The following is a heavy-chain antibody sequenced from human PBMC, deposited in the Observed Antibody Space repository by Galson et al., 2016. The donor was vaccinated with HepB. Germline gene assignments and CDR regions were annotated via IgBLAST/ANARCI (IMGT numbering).Heavy chain of an antibody. Sequence: SLRLSCAASGFTFSSYAMHWVRQTPGKGLEWVAAVSHDGSKNKYADSVKGRFTISRDNSKNMMYLQMDSLRVEDTAVYYCAKDWVLDALLYYFDYWGQGTPVTVSS. CDR2: VSHDGSKN. CDR3: AKDWVLDALLYYFDY. CDR1: GFTFSSYA. J-gene: IGHJ4*02. V-gene: IGHV3-30*18. D-gene: IGHD2-8*01.